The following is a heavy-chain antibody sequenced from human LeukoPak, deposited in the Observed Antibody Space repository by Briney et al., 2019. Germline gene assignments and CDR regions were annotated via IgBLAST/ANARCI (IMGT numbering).Heavy chain of an antibody. Sequence: KASETLSLTCTVSGGSISSYYWSWIRQPPGKGLEWIGYIYYSGSTNYNPSLKSRVTMSVDTSKNQSSLKLSSVTAADTAVYYCARGRGYAFDIWGQGTMVTVSS. CDR3: ARGRGYAFDI. J-gene: IGHJ3*02. CDR1: GGSISSYY. CDR2: IYYSGST. V-gene: IGHV4-59*01. D-gene: IGHD1-26*01.